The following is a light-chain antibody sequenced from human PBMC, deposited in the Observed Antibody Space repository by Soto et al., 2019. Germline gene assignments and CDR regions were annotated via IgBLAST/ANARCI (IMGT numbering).Light chain of an antibody. Sequence: IVLTQFPGTLSLSPGERATLSCGASQSISGSYLAWYQQKPGQAPRLLIYGASSRASGVLDRFSGWGCGADITLTISRLEPEDFAVYSCQQYGTSMTFGQGTRREI. V-gene: IGKV3-20*01. CDR2: GAS. CDR3: QQYGTSMT. J-gene: IGKJ5*01. CDR1: QSISGSY.